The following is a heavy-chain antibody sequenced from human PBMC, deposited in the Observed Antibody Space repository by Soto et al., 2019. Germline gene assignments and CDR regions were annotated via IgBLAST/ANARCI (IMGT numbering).Heavy chain of an antibody. CDR2: IYHSGST. CDR1: GGSISSGGYS. V-gene: IGHV4-30-2*01. CDR3: ARGQVVAAQH. Sequence: QLQLQESGSGLVKPSQTLSLTCAVSGGSISSGGYSWSWIRQPPGKGLEWIGYIYHSGSTYYNPSPKRRVTISVDRSKHQFSRKLSSVTAADTAVYYCARGQVVAAQHWGQGTLVTVSS. D-gene: IGHD2-15*01. J-gene: IGHJ4*02.